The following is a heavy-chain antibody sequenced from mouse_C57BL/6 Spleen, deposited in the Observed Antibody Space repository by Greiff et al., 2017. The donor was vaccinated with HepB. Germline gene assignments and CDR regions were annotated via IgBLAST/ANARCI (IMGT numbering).Heavy chain of an antibody. V-gene: IGHV5-4*01. Sequence: EVHLVESGGGLVKPGGSLKLSCAASGFTFSSYAMSWVRQTPEKRLEWVATISDGGSYTYYPDNVKGRFTISRDNAKNNLYLQMSHLKSEDTAMYYCARDGIYYDSLAMDYWGQGTSVTVSS. CDR2: ISDGGSYT. J-gene: IGHJ4*01. CDR3: ARDGIYYDSLAMDY. CDR1: GFTFSSYA. D-gene: IGHD2-4*01.